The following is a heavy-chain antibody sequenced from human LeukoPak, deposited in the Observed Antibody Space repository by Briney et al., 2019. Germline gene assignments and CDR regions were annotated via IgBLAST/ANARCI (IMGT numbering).Heavy chain of an antibody. CDR3: AREDSSGYYYWFDP. CDR2: IYSSGGT. J-gene: IGHJ5*02. D-gene: IGHD3-22*01. Sequence: PSETLSLTCTVSGGSISSHYWNWIRQPAGKGLEWIGRIYSSGGTEYNPSLKSRVTVSVDTSKNQFSLNLTSVTAADTAFYYCAREDSSGYYYWFDPGAREPWSPSPQ. CDR1: GGSISSHY. V-gene: IGHV4-4*07.